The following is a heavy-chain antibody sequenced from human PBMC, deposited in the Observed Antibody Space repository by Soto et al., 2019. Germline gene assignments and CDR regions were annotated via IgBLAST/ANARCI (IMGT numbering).Heavy chain of an antibody. CDR2: IYTSGST. CDR1: GGSISSYY. J-gene: IGHJ4*02. CDR3: ARDRNYYDSSGPSYYFDY. Sequence: TSETLSLTCTVSGGSISSYYWSWIRQPAGKGLEWIGRIYTSGSTNYNPSLKSRVTMSVDTSKNQFSLKLSSVTAADTAVYYCARDRNYYDSSGPSYYFDYWGQGTLVTVSS. V-gene: IGHV4-4*07. D-gene: IGHD3-22*01.